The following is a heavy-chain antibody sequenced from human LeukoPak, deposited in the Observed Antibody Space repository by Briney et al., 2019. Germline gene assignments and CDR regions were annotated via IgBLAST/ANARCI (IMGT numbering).Heavy chain of an antibody. CDR2: IYSSGTT. Sequence: SETLSLTCTVSGDSINSGNNYWSWIRQPSGKGPEWIGHIYSSGTTNYNPSLKSRVTMSVDTSKNQFSLKLTSVTAADTAVYYCAREAGSYDSSGYYSLYYSFDYWGQGTLVTVSS. D-gene: IGHD3-22*01. J-gene: IGHJ4*02. CDR1: GDSINSGNNY. CDR3: AREAGSYDSSGYYSLYYSFDY. V-gene: IGHV4-61*09.